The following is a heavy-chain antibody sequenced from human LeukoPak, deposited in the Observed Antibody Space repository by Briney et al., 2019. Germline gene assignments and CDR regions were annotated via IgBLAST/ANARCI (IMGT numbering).Heavy chain of an antibody. CDR2: IYSGDST. D-gene: IGHD6-13*01. J-gene: IGHJ4*02. CDR1: GFTFSSYA. CDR3: VRSSSSFISFFDY. V-gene: IGHV3-53*01. Sequence: GGSLRLSCAASGFTFSSYAMSWVRQAPGKGLEWVSVIYSGDSTYYADSVKGRFTISRDISKNTLYLQMNSLRAEDTAVYYCVRSSSSFISFFDYWAREPWSPSPQ.